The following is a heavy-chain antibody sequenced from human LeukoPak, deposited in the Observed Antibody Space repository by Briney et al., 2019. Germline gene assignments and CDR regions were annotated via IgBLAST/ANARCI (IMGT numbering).Heavy chain of an antibody. CDR1: GYTFTSYG. J-gene: IGHJ4*02. CDR2: ISAYNGNT. CDR3: ARDLGYSSSWYVPNFDY. V-gene: IGHV1-18*01. Sequence: ASVKVSRKASGYTFTSYGISWVRQAPGQGLEWMGWISAYNGNTNYAQKLQGRVTMTTDTSTSTAYMELRSLRSDDTAVYYCARDLGYSSSWYVPNFDYWGQGTLVTVSS. D-gene: IGHD6-13*01.